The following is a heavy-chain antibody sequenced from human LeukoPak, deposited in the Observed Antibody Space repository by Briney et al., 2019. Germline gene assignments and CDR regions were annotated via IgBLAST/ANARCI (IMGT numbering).Heavy chain of an antibody. Sequence: GESLKISCKGSGYRFSSYWIGWVRQMPGKGLEWMGIIYPGDSETRYSPSFQGQVTISADKSISTAYLQWSSLKASDTAMYYCVRALGYCSSGSCYYYDYWGQGTLITVSS. J-gene: IGHJ4*02. CDR2: IYPGDSET. V-gene: IGHV5-51*01. D-gene: IGHD2-15*01. CDR3: VRALGYCSSGSCYYYDY. CDR1: GYRFSSYW.